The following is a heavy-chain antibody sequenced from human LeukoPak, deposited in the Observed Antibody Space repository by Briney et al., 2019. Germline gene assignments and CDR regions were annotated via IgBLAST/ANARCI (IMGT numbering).Heavy chain of an antibody. CDR1: GFTFASYT. D-gene: IGHD2-15*01. V-gene: IGHV3-23*01. CDR2: ISGTSDRT. CDR3: AKRYCSGGTCHSCDY. Sequence: GGSLRLSCAASGFTFASYTMTWVRQAPGKGLEWVSSISGTSDRTDYADSVKGRFTISRDNSKNTLYLQMNSLRAEDTAVYYCAKRYCSGGTCHSCDYWGQGTLVTVSS. J-gene: IGHJ4*02.